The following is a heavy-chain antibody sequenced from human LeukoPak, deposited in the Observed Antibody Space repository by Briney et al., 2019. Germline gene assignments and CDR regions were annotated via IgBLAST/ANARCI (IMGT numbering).Heavy chain of an antibody. D-gene: IGHD6-25*01. CDR2: IYASGST. V-gene: IGHV4-61*02. CDR1: GGSISSGSYY. J-gene: IGHJ6*03. Sequence: SQTLSLTCTVSGGSISSGSYYWSWIRQPAGKGLEWIGRIYASGSTNYNPSLESRATISVDTSKNQFSLKLSSVTAADTAVYYCARISWIAAAGYYYYMDVWGKGTTVTVSS. CDR3: ARISWIAAAGYYYYMDV.